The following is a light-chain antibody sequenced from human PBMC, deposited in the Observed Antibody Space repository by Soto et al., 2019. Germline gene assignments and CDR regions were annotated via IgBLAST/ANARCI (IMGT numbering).Light chain of an antibody. CDR2: TAS. V-gene: IGKV1-39*01. CDR1: QIMSID. J-gene: IGKJ2*01. CDR3: QQSYRTPYT. Sequence: IQTTQSQASMSASVGERVTIICRASQIMSIDLNYYHYKPGKVPTLLIYTASSLQSGVPSSFSGSGSGTDLTLTISSLQPEDFATYYCQQSYRTPYTVGQGTMVDSK.